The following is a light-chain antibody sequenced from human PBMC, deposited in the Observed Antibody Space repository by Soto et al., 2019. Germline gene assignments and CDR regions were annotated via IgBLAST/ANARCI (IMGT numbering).Light chain of an antibody. Sequence: DIEMTQSPSSLSASVGDRVTITCRASQTISGYLNWYQQKPGKAPELLIYAASYLGNGVPSRFSGSGSGTYFTLTISSLQPEDPATYYSQQTHPTPLTLPGAAKV. J-gene: IGKJ4*01. CDR3: QQTHPTPLT. CDR2: AAS. V-gene: IGKV1-39*01. CDR1: QTISGY.